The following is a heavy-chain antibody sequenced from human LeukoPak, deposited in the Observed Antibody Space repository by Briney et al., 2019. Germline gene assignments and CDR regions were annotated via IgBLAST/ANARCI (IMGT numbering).Heavy chain of an antibody. J-gene: IGHJ4*02. CDR1: GYTFTGYY. D-gene: IGHD6-19*01. Sequence: ASVKVSCKASGYTFTGYYMHWVRQAAGQPLEWMGWFNPNSGGTNYAQKFPARVTITRDTSISTANMELSRLRSDATAGHCFARELDISGWYVDYWGEGTLVTVSS. CDR2: FNPNSGGT. CDR3: ARELDISGWYVDY. V-gene: IGHV1-2*02.